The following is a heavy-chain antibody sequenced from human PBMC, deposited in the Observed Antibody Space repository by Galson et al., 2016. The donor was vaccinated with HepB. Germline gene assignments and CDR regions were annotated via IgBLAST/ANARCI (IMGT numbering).Heavy chain of an antibody. CDR2: ISYDGNHK. V-gene: IGHV3-30*03. D-gene: IGHD4-17*01. CDR1: GFTFSTYG. Sequence: SLRLSCAASGFTFSTYGIHWVRQAPGKGLEWVAVISYDGNHKYYADSVKGRFTISRDNSKNTLYLQMNSLSAEDTAVYYCARGDYGDYHFDSWGQGTLVTVSS. J-gene: IGHJ4*02. CDR3: ARGDYGDYHFDS.